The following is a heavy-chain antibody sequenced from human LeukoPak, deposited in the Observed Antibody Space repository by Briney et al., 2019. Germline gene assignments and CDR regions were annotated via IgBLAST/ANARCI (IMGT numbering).Heavy chain of an antibody. Sequence: PSETLSLTCTVSGGSISSGDYYWSWIRQPPGKGLEWIGYIYYSGGTYYNPSLKSRVTISVDTSKNQFSLKLSSVTAADTAVYYCARVPRLRYYFDYWGQGTLVTVSS. CDR2: IYYSGGT. D-gene: IGHD6-19*01. CDR1: GGSISSGDYY. CDR3: ARVPRLRYYFDY. J-gene: IGHJ4*02. V-gene: IGHV4-30-4*01.